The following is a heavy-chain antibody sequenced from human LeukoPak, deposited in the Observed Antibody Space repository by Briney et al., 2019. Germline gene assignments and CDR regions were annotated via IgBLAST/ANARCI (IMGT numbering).Heavy chain of an antibody. CDR2: INPSGGST. Sequence: ASVKVSCKASGYTFTSYYMHWVRQAPGQGLEWRGIINPSGGSTSYAQKFQGRVTMTRDTSTSTVYMELSSLRSEDTAVYYCASSIVGATIAYWGQGTLVTVSS. CDR1: GYTFTSYY. D-gene: IGHD1-26*01. V-gene: IGHV1-46*01. CDR3: ASSIVGATIAY. J-gene: IGHJ4*02.